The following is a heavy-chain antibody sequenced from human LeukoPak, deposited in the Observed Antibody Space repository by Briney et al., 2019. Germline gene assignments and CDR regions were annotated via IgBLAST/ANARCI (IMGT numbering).Heavy chain of an antibody. CDR2: IIPILGIA. V-gene: IGHV1-69*04. CDR1: GGTFSSYA. D-gene: IGHD4-17*01. CDR3: ARSTTVTTRYYGMDV. Sequence: ASVKVSCKASGGTFSSYAISWVRQAPGQGLEWMGRIIPILGIANYAQKFQGRVTTTADKSTSTAYMELSSLRSEDTAVYYCARSTTVTTRYYGMDVWGQGTTVTVSS. J-gene: IGHJ6*02.